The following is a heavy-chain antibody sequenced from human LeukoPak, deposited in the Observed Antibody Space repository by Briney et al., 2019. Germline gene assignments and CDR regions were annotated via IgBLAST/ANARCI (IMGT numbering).Heavy chain of an antibody. V-gene: IGHV3-53*01. D-gene: IGHD1-26*01. CDR3: ARVWELSFDH. CDR2: SYSDGSR. CDR1: GFTVSTDH. Sequence: PGGSLSLSCAASGFTVSTDHMSWVGQAPGKGLEWVAVSYSDGSRHYAESVKGRFTISRDNSKNTLYLQMNSLRAEDTALYYCARVWELSFDHWGQGTLVTVSS. J-gene: IGHJ4*02.